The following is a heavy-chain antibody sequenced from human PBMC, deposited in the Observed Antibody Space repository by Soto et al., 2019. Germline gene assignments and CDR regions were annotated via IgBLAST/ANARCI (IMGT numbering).Heavy chain of an antibody. Sequence: GGSLRLSCAASGFTFSSYAMSWVRQAPGKGLEWVSAISGSGGSTYYADSVKGRFTISRDNSKNTLYLQMNSLRAEDTAVYYCAKDRVFGMVAATPFWFDPWGQGTLVTVSS. D-gene: IGHD2-15*01. CDR2: ISGSGGST. CDR1: GFTFSSYA. CDR3: AKDRVFGMVAATPFWFDP. V-gene: IGHV3-23*01. J-gene: IGHJ5*02.